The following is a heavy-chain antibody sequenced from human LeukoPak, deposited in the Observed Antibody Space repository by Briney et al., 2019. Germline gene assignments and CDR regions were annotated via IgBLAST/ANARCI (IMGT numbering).Heavy chain of an antibody. CDR2: ISAYNGNT. Sequence: ASVKVSCKASGYTFTSYGISWVRQAPGQGLEWMGWISAYNGNTNYAQKLQGRVTMTTDTSTSTAYMELRSLRSDDTAVYYCVMEQPVGKNYYFDYWGQGTLVTVSS. J-gene: IGHJ4*02. CDR1: GYTFTSYG. D-gene: IGHD6-6*01. CDR3: VMEQPVGKNYYFDY. V-gene: IGHV1-18*01.